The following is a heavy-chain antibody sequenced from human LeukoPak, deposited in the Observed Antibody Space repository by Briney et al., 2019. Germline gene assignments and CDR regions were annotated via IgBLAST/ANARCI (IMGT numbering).Heavy chain of an antibody. CDR3: ARTGRYSSSWYPDY. CDR1: GFTFSSYW. CDR2: IKKDGTEK. V-gene: IGHV3-7*01. J-gene: IGHJ4*02. Sequence: GGSLRLSCAASGFTFSSYWMSWVRQAPGKGLEWVANIKKDGTEKKYVDSVKGRFTISRDNAKNSLYLQMNSLRAEDTAVYYCARTGRYSSSWYPDYWGQGTLVTVSS. D-gene: IGHD6-13*01.